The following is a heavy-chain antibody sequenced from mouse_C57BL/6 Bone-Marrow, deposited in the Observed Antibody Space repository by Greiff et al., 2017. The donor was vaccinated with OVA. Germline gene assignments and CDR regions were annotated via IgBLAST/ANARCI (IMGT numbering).Heavy chain of an antibody. V-gene: IGHV5-6*01. J-gene: IGHJ3*01. CDR2: ISRGGSYT. Sequence: DVQLVESGGDLVKPGGSLKLSCAASGFTFSSYGMSWVRQTPDKRLEWVATISRGGSYTYYPDSVKGRFTISRDNAKNTLYLQMSSLKSEDTAMYYCARQKQLRPSWFAYWGQGTLVTVSA. CDR1: GFTFSSYG. CDR3: ARQKQLRPSWFAY. D-gene: IGHD3-2*02.